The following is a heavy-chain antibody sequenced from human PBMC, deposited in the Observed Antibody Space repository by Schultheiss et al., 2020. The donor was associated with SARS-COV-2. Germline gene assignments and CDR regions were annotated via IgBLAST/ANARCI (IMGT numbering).Heavy chain of an antibody. CDR1: GFTFSSYW. D-gene: IGHD3-3*01. CDR2: INSDGSST. CDR3: ARATHFGVVIIGDFDY. V-gene: IGHV3-74*01. Sequence: GESLKISCAASGFTFSSYWMHWVRQAPGKGLVWVSRINSDGSSTSYADSVKGRFTISRDNAKNTLYLQMNSLRAEDTAVYYCARATHFGVVIIGDFDYWGQGTLVTVSS. J-gene: IGHJ4*02.